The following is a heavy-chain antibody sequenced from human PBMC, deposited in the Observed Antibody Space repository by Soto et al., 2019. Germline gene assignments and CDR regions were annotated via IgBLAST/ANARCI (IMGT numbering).Heavy chain of an antibody. CDR3: ARDHYCTIDV. CDR1: GFSFSRTW. V-gene: IGHV3-74*01. Sequence: EEQLVESGGGLVQPGGSLRLSCAASGFSFSRTWMHWVRQAPGKGLVWVSRIKNDGTSTIYADSVKGRFTISRDNAKNTVYLQMNSLRPEDTAVYYCARDHYCTIDVWGQGTTVTVSS. CDR2: IKNDGTST. J-gene: IGHJ6*02.